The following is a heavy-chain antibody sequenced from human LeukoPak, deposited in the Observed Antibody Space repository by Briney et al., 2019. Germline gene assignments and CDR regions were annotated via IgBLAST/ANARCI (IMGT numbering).Heavy chain of an antibody. CDR1: GFTSTNYA. Sequence: GGSLRLSCAASGFTSTNYAMNWVRQAPGKGLEWVSAISGSGGSTYYADSVKGRFTISRDNSKNTLYLQMNSLRAEDTAVYYCAKDLYYDSSQAPYWFDPWGQGTLVTVSS. V-gene: IGHV3-23*01. J-gene: IGHJ5*02. D-gene: IGHD3-22*01. CDR2: ISGSGGST. CDR3: AKDLYYDSSQAPYWFDP.